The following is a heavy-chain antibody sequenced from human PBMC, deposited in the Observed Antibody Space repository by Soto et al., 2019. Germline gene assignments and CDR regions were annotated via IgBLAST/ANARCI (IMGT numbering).Heavy chain of an antibody. V-gene: IGHV1-2*02. Sequence: ASVKVSCKASGYTFTGYYMHWVRQAPGRGLEWMGWINPNSGGTNYAQKFQGRVTMTRDTSISTAYMELSRLRSDDTAVYYCARSATMSDSSGYYIDYWGQGTLVTVSS. CDR3: ARSATMSDSSGYYIDY. J-gene: IGHJ4*02. CDR2: INPNSGGT. CDR1: GYTFTGYY. D-gene: IGHD3-22*01.